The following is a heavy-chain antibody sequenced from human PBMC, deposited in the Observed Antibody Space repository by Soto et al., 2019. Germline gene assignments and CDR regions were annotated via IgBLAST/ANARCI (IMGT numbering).Heavy chain of an antibody. D-gene: IGHD3-10*01. J-gene: IGHJ6*02. V-gene: IGHV4-34*01. CDR2: INHSGST. Sequence: SETLSLTCAVYGGSFSGYYWSWIRQPPGKGLEWIGEINHSGSTNYNPSLKSRVTISVDTSKNQFSLKLSSVTAADTAVYYCARGTLVRGVIKRAYYYYGMDVWGQGTTVP. CDR3: ARGTLVRGVIKRAYYYYGMDV. CDR1: GGSFSGYY.